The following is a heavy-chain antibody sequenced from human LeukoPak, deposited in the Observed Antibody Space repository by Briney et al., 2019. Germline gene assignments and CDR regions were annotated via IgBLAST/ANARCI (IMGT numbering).Heavy chain of an antibody. CDR2: INHSGST. D-gene: IGHD5-18*01. V-gene: IGHV4-34*01. J-gene: IGHJ5*02. CDR1: GGSFSGYY. CDR3: ARVDTAMDTTGYNWFDP. Sequence: SETLSLTCAVYGGSFSGYYWSWIRQPPGEGLEWIGEINHSGSTNYNPSLKSRVTISVDTSKNQFSLKLSSVTAADTAVYYCARVDTAMDTTGYNWFDPWGQGTLVTVSS.